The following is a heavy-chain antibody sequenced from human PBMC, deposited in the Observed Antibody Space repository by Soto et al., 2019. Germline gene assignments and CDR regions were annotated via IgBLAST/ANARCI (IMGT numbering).Heavy chain of an antibody. D-gene: IGHD2-15*01. CDR2: LWFDGSQR. Sequence: QVQLVESGGGVVQPGRSLRLTCASSGFSFSNYAMHWVRQAPGKGLEWVAVLWFDGSQRYYVDSVKGRFTISRDDSKKTVYLQMNSLRVEDTAVYYCARDGHCSGGSCYPGDFDYWGQGTLVTVSS. V-gene: IGHV3-33*01. CDR3: ARDGHCSGGSCYPGDFDY. J-gene: IGHJ4*02. CDR1: GFSFSNYA.